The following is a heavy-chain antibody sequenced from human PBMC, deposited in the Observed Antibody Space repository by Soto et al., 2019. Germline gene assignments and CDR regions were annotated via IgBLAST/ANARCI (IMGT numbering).Heavy chain of an antibody. J-gene: IGHJ4*02. V-gene: IGHV1-24*01. CDR3: ATVTHGQLETYYFDY. Sequence: ASVKVSCKVSGYTFTELSMHWVRQAPGKGLEWMGGFDPEDGETIYAQKFQGRVTMTEDTSTDTAYMELSSLRSEDTAVYYCATVTHGQLETYYFDYWGQGTLVTVSS. D-gene: IGHD6-13*01. CDR2: FDPEDGET. CDR1: GYTFTELS.